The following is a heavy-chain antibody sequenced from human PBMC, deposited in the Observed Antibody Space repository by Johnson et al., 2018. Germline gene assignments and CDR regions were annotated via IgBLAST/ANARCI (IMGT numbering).Heavy chain of an antibody. D-gene: IGHD3-22*01. CDR2: IWYDGSNK. Sequence: QVQLQESGGGVVQPGRSLRLSCAASGFTFSSYGMHWVRQAPGKGLEWVAVIWYDGSNKYYADSVKGRFTISRDNSKNTLYLQMNSLKAEDTAVYYCARDWELRGYYDAFDIWGQGTMVTVSS. CDR3: ARDWELRGYYDAFDI. V-gene: IGHV3-33*01. CDR1: GFTFSSYG. J-gene: IGHJ3*02.